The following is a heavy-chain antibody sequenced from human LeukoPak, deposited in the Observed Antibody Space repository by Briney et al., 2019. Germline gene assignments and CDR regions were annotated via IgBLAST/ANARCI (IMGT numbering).Heavy chain of an antibody. Sequence: ASVKVSCKASGYTFTSYAMHWVRQAPGQRLEWMGWINAGNGNTKYSQKFQGRVTITRDTSASTAYMELSSLRSEDTAVYYCARGGLRWRDPFDIWGQGTLVTVSS. CDR3: ARGGLRWRDPFDI. CDR2: INAGNGNT. CDR1: GYTFTSYA. J-gene: IGHJ3*02. D-gene: IGHD2-15*01. V-gene: IGHV1-3*01.